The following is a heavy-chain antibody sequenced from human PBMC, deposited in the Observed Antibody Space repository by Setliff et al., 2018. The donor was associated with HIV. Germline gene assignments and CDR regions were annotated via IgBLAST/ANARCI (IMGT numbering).Heavy chain of an antibody. J-gene: IGHJ2*01. D-gene: IGHD3-3*01. V-gene: IGHV4-59*01. Sequence: PSETLSLTCAVYGGSISGYYWSWIRQPPGKGLEWIGSIYYSGSTNYNPSLRSRVTISVDTSKNQFSLKLSSVTAADTAVYYCARDPYYNFVLGYFDLWGRGTLVTVSS. CDR2: IYYSGST. CDR3: ARDPYYNFVLGYFDL. CDR1: GGSISGYY.